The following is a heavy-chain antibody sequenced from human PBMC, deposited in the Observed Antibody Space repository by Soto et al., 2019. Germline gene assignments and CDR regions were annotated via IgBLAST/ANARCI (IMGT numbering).Heavy chain of an antibody. CDR2: IIPIFGTA. CDR3: ASEGYCSGGSWYSDYFDY. Sequence: QVQLVQSGAEVKKPGSSVKVSCKASGGTFSSYAISWVRQAPGQGLEWMGGIIPIFGTANYAQKFQGRVTITADESTSTSYMELSSLRSDDTAVYYCASEGYCSGGSWYSDYFDYWGQGTLVTVSS. J-gene: IGHJ4*02. CDR1: GGTFSSYA. D-gene: IGHD2-15*01. V-gene: IGHV1-69*01.